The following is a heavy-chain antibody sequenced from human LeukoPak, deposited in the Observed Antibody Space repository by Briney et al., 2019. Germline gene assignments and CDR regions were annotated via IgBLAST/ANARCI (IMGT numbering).Heavy chain of an antibody. V-gene: IGHV5-51*01. J-gene: IGHJ3*02. Sequence: GESLKISCKGSGYSFTSYWIGWVRQMPRKGLEWMGIIYPGDSDTRYSPSFQGQVTISADKSISTAYLQWSSLEASDTAMYYCARIPAHAAFDIWGQGTMVTVSS. CDR3: ARIPAHAAFDI. CDR2: IYPGDSDT. CDR1: GYSFTSYW.